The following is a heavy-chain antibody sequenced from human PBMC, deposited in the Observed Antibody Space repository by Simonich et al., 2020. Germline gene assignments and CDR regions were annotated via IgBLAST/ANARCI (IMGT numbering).Heavy chain of an antibody. CDR2: IRNKANGYAT. Sequence: EVQRVESGGGLFQPGGSRKLSCAASGFPFSGSGLHWVRQASGKGREWVVRIRNKANGYATAYAASVKGRFTISRDDSKNTAYLQMNSLKTEDTAVYYCTSLSFITFGGDWGQGTLVTVSS. D-gene: IGHD3-16*01. CDR1: GFPFSGSG. V-gene: IGHV3-73*02. J-gene: IGHJ4*02. CDR3: TSLSFITFGGD.